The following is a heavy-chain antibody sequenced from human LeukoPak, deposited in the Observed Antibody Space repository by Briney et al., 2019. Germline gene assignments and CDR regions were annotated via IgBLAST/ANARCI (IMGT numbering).Heavy chain of an antibody. D-gene: IGHD3-22*01. CDR3: ARRSWVYYDSSGLDWYFDL. J-gene: IGHJ2*01. CDR1: GYSFTSYW. V-gene: IGHV5-51*01. CDR2: IYPGDSDT. Sequence: GESLKISCKGSGYSFTSYWIGWVRQMPGKGLEWMGIIYPGDSDTRYSPSFQGQVTISADKSISTAYLQWSSLKASDTAMYYCARRSWVYYDSSGLDWYFDLWGRGTLVTVSS.